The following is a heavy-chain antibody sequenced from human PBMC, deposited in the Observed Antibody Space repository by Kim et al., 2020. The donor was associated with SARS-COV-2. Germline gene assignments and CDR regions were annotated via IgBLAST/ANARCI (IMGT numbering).Heavy chain of an antibody. CDR1: GGSFSGYY. D-gene: IGHD3-22*01. CDR3: ARGIRKITMILVVAKSESVDSDY. J-gene: IGHJ4*01. Sequence: SETLSLTCAVYGGSFSGYYWSWIRQPPGKGLEWIGEINHSGSTNYNPSLKSRVTISADTSKNQFSLKLSSVTAADTAVYYCARGIRKITMILVVAKSESVDSDYWGQGTLVTVSS. V-gene: IGHV4-34*01. CDR2: INHSGST.